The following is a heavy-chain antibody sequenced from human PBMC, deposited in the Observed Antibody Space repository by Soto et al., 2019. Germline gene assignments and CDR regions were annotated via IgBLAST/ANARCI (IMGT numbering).Heavy chain of an antibody. CDR1: GFSVSSKR. CDR2: ISSGGNT. J-gene: IGHJ4*02. V-gene: IGHV3-53*04. D-gene: IGHD6-19*01. Sequence: EVQLVESGGGLVQPGGSLRLSCTVSGFSVSSKRLGWVRQAPAKGLEWASVISSGGNTDYAHSVRGRFTISRDSSRTTVYLQMNSLRPEETAGYYCASVQSNGNGWYHFDYWGRGTLVTVSS. CDR3: ASVQSNGNGWYHFDY.